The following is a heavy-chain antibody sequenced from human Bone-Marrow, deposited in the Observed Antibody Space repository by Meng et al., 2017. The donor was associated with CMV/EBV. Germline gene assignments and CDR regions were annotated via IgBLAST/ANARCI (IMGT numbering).Heavy chain of an antibody. CDR2: INPSGGST. J-gene: IGHJ4*01. V-gene: IGHV1-46*01. CDR1: GYTFTSYY. Sequence: ASVKVSCKASGYTFTSYYMHWVRQAPGQGLEWMGIINPSGGSTSYAQNFQGRVTMTRDTSTSTVYMELSSLRSEDTAVYYCAKSPQSRFIVVVPADKQQLREISVSKQGYWGHGTLVTVSS. CDR3: AKSPQSRFIVVVPADKQQLREISVSKQGY. D-gene: IGHD2-2*01.